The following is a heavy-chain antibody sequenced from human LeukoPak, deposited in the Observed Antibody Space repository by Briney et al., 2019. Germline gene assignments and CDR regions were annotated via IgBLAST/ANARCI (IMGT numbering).Heavy chain of an antibody. J-gene: IGHJ4*02. CDR2: IYSGGTT. V-gene: IGHV3-53*01. D-gene: IGHD4-23*01. CDR1: GFTVSGNY. CDR3: ARRAGGYSHPYDY. Sequence: GGSLRLSCAVSGFTVSGNYMSWVRQAPGKGLEWASLIYSGGTTYYADSVKGRFTISRDNSKNTLYLQMNSLRAEDTAVYYCARRAGGYSHPYDYWGQGILVTVSS.